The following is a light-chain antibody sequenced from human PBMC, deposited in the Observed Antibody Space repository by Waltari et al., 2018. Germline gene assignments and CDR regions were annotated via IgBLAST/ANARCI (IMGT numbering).Light chain of an antibody. CDR1: QSLLHSDGYNY. Sequence: DIVMTQSPLSLPVTPGEPASISCRSSQSLLHSDGYNYLDWYLQKPGQSPQVLIYLGSNRASGVPDRFSGSGSGTDFTLKISRVEAEDVGVYYCMQALQTPWTFGPGTKVEIK. CDR3: MQALQTPWT. CDR2: LGS. V-gene: IGKV2-28*01. J-gene: IGKJ1*01.